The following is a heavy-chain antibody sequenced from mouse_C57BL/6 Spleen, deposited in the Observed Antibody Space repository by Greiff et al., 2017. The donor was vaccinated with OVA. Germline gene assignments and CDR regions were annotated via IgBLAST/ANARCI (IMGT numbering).Heavy chain of an antibody. Sequence: EVQRVESGAELVKPGASVKLSCTASGFNIKDYYMHWVKQRTEQGLEWIGRIDPEDGETKYAPKFQGKATITADTASNTAYLQLSSLTSEDTAVYYWARSGVTTYFDYWGQGTTLTVSS. J-gene: IGHJ2*01. D-gene: IGHD2-5*01. CDR3: ARSGVTTYFDY. V-gene: IGHV14-2*01. CDR1: GFNIKDYY. CDR2: IDPEDGET.